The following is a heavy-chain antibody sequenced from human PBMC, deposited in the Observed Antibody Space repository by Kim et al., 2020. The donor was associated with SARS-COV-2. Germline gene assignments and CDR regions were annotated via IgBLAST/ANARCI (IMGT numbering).Heavy chain of an antibody. CDR1: GGSISSGGYS. CDR3: ARAEGYSYGYLDY. J-gene: IGHJ4*02. CDR2: IYHSGST. V-gene: IGHV4-30-2*01. Sequence: SETLSLTCAVSGGSISSGGYSWSWIRQPPGKGLEWIGYIYHSGSTYYNPSLKSRVTISVDRSKNQFSLKLSSVTAADTAVYYCARAEGYSYGYLDYWGQGTLVTVSS. D-gene: IGHD5-18*01.